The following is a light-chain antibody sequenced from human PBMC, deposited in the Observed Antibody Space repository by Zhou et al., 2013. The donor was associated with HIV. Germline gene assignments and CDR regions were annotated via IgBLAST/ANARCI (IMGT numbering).Light chain of an antibody. CDR1: QDISSS. J-gene: IGKJ1*01. V-gene: IGKV1-33*01. CDR2: DAS. CDR3: QQYYSLPPT. Sequence: IQLTQSPSSLSASVGDSVTITCRASQDISSSLAWYQQKPGKPPKLLIYDASNLETGVPSRFSGSGSGTDFTFTISSLQPEDFATYFCQQYYSLPPTFGQGTKV.